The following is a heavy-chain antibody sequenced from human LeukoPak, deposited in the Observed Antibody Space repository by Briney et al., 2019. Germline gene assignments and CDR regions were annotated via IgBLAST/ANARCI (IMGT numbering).Heavy chain of an antibody. V-gene: IGHV3-23*01. CDR2: ISGSGGST. D-gene: IGHD3-22*01. J-gene: IGHJ4*02. Sequence: GGSLRLSCAASGFTFSSYAMSWVRQAPGKGLEWVSAISGSGGSTYYADSVKGRFTISRDNSKTTLYLQMNSLRAEDTAVYYCASFSGYYYDSSGLFDYWGQGTLVTVSS. CDR1: GFTFSSYA. CDR3: ASFSGYYYDSSGLFDY.